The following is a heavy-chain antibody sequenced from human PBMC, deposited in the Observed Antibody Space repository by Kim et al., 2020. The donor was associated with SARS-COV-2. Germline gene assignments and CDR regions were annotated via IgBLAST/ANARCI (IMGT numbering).Heavy chain of an antibody. D-gene: IGHD4-17*01. CDR3: AKGVTNSGFDY. J-gene: IGHJ4*02. CDR1: GFTFSTSP. Sequence: GGSLRLSCAASGFTFSTSPMGWVRQAPGKGLEWVSRLSWDGTRTYYADSVKGRVTMSSDKSKNTVYLHMNSLRVEDTAVYYCAKGVTNSGFDYWGQGAQVTVSS. V-gene: IGHV3-23*01. CDR2: LSWDGTRT.